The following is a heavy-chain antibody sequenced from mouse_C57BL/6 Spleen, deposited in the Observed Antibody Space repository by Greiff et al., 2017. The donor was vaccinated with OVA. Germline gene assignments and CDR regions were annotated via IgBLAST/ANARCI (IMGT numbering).Heavy chain of an antibody. CDR2: INPYNGGT. Sequence: EVKLMESGPVLVKPGASVKMSCKASGYTFTDYYMNWVKQSHGKSLEWIGVINPYNGGTSYNQKFKGKATLTVDKSSSTAYMELNSLTSEDSAVYYCAREGITTVVAVDYWGQGTTLTVSS. J-gene: IGHJ2*01. V-gene: IGHV1-19*01. CDR1: GYTFTDYY. CDR3: AREGITTVVAVDY. D-gene: IGHD1-1*01.